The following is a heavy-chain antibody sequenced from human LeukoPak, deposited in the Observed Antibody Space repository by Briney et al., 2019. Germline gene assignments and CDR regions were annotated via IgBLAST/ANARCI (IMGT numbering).Heavy chain of an antibody. CDR3: AREMGSGSEFDY. J-gene: IGHJ4*02. CDR1: GGSISSSSYY. V-gene: IGHV4-61*01. Sequence: SETLSLTCTVSGGSISSSSYYWGWIRQPPGKGLEWIGYIYYSGNTNYNPSLKSRVTISLDTSKNQFSLKLSSVTAADTAVYYCAREMGSGSEFDYWGQGTLVTVSS. D-gene: IGHD6-19*01. CDR2: IYYSGNT.